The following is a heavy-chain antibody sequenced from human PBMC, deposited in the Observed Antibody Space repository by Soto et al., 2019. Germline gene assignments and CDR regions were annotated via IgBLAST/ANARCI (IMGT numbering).Heavy chain of an antibody. V-gene: IGHV3-23*01. CDR3: AKEFAVKYHCAMDV. CDR1: GFTLSSYS. CDR2: ISGTDGST. J-gene: IGHJ6*02. Sequence: EVQLLESGGDLVQPGGSLRLSCAASGFTLSSYSMKWVRQAPGKGLEWVSSISGTDGSTYYADSVKGRFTISRDNAQNTLYLQMYGLRAEDTAVYYCAKEFAVKYHCAMDVWGQGTTVTVSS.